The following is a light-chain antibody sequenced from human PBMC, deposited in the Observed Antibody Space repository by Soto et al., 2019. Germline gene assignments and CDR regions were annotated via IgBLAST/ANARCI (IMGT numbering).Light chain of an antibody. CDR2: DDD. V-gene: IGLV1-51*01. J-gene: IGLJ2*01. CDR1: SSNIGGNS. Sequence: QSVMTQPPSVSAAPGQRVTISCSGSSSNIGGNSVSWYQQLPGTAPKLLIYDDDKRPSGIPDRFSGSKSGTSATLGITGLWPEDEADYYCLAWDTSPRGPTVFGGGTKLTVL. CDR3: LAWDTSPRGPTV.